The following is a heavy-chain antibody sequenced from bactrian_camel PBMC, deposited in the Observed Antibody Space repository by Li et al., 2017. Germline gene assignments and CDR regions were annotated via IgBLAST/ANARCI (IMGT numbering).Heavy chain of an antibody. J-gene: IGHJ4*01. Sequence: VQLVESGGGLVQPGGSLRLSCAASGFIFSRYATGWVRQAPGDQARWVGTINSDNSPHYRDEVKGRFTLSRDNAKNTVYLHLMSLKDADTAMYHCEKGSLRGPGTQVTVS. CDR2: INSDNSP. V-gene: IGHV3S9*01. D-gene: IGHD5*01. CDR3: EKGSL. CDR1: GFIFSRYA.